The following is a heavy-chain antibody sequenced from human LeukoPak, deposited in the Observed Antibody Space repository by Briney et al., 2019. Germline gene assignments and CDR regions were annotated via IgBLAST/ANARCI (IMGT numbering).Heavy chain of an antibody. V-gene: IGHV1-8*03. Sequence: GASVTVSFKCSGYTFTSCNINWVRQATGQGLEWMGWMNPNSGNTGYAQNFQGSVTITRNTSISTAYMELSSLRSEDTAVYYCARVYRDRVVLTRTHTPRTCYFDYWGEGTLVTVSS. D-gene: IGHD4/OR15-4a*01. J-gene: IGHJ4*02. CDR1: GYTFTSCN. CDR3: ARVYRDRVVLTRTHTPRTCYFDY. CDR2: MNPNSGNT.